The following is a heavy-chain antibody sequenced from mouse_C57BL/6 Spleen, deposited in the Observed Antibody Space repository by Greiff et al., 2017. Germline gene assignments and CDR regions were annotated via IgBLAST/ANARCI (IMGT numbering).Heavy chain of an antibody. CDR2: IHPNSGST. D-gene: IGHD2-4*01. Sequence: VQLQQPGAELVKPGASVKLSCKASGYTFTSYWMHWVKQRPGQGLEWIGMIHPNSGSTNYNEKFKSKATLTVDKSSSTAYMQLSSLTSEDSAVYYGVRGDYVPYYFDYWGQGTTLTVSS. CDR3: VRGDYVPYYFDY. V-gene: IGHV1-64*01. CDR1: GYTFTSYW. J-gene: IGHJ2*01.